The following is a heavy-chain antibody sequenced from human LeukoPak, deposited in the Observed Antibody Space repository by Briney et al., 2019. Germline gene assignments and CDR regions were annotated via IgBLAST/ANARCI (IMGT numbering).Heavy chain of an antibody. CDR2: ISGSGRGT. V-gene: IGHV3-23*01. CDR1: GFTFSAYA. J-gene: IGHJ4*02. CDR3: ARGFDYVWGSYRDYYFDY. D-gene: IGHD3-16*02. Sequence: TGGSLRLSCAVSGFTFSAYAISWVRQAPGKGLEWVSSISGSGRGTYYADSVKGRFTISRDNSKNTLYLQMNSLRADDTAIYFCARGFDYVWGSYRDYYFDYWGQGTLVTVSS.